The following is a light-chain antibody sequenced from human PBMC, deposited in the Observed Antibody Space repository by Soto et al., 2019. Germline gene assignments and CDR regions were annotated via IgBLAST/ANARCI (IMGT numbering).Light chain of an antibody. CDR3: MQGTHWPYT. CDR2: QVS. V-gene: IGKV2-30*02. Sequence: DVVMTQSPLSLPVTLGQPASISCRSSHGLVHSNGDTFLRWFQPKPGQYPRRLIYQVSNRDAGVIDRFSSSRSGTDFTLTVSRGEAGDVVIYCCMQGTHWPYTFGLGTKLEI. J-gene: IGKJ2*01. CDR1: HGLVHSNGDTF.